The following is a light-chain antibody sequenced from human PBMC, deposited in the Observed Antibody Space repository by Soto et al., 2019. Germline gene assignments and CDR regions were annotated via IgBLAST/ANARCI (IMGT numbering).Light chain of an antibody. CDR2: DAS. Sequence: DIQMSQSASTLSASVGDRVTITCRASQSISNWLAWYQQKPGKAPKPLIYDASSLDSGVPSRFSGSGSGTEFTLTISSLQPDDFATYYCQQYNSYSGTFGQGTKVDI. J-gene: IGKJ1*01. CDR1: QSISNW. V-gene: IGKV1-5*01. CDR3: QQYNSYSGT.